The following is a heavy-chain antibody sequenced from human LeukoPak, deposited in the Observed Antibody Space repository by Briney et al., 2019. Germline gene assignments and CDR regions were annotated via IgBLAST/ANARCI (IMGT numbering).Heavy chain of an antibody. CDR1: GDSVSSNSAA. CDR2: TYYRSKWYN. J-gene: IGHJ3*02. D-gene: IGHD1-26*01. CDR3: ARAYYSGSYSNDAFDI. V-gene: IGHV6-1*01. Sequence: SQTLSLTCAISGDSVSSNSAAWNWIRQSPPRGLEWLGRTYYRSKWYNDYAVSVKSRITINPDTSKNQFSLQLNSVTPEDTAVYYCARAYYSGSYSNDAFDIWGQGTMVTVSS.